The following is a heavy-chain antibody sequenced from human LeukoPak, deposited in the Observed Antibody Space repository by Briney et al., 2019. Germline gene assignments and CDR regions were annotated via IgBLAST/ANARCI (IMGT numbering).Heavy chain of an antibody. CDR1: GFTFSSYA. D-gene: IGHD6-19*01. J-gene: IGHJ4*02. CDR3: ASGSGGWYGYFDY. V-gene: IGHV3-30*04. Sequence: PGGSLRLSCAVSGFTFSSYAMHWVRQAPGKGLEWVAVISYDGNNIYYADSVKGRFTISRDNSKNTLYLQMNSLRAEDTTVYYCASGSGGWYGYFDYWGQGTLVTVSS. CDR2: ISYDGNNI.